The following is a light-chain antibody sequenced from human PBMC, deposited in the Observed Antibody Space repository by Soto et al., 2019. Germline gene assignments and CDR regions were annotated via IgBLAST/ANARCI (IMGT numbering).Light chain of an antibody. CDR1: QDIRNF. J-gene: IGKJ4*01. V-gene: IGKV1-33*01. CDR3: QQYHSRLT. CDR2: DAS. Sequence: DLQMTQSPSSLSASVGDRVTITCQASQDIRNFLNWYQQKPGKAPKPLIYDASNLETGVPSRFSGSGSGTDFTFTISSLKPEDVATYYCQQYHSRLTFGGGTKVEIE.